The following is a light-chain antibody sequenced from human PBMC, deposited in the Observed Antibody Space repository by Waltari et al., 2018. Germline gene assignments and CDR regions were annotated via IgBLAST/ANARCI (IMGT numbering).Light chain of an antibody. J-gene: IGLJ2*01. Sequence: QAGLTQPPSVSKGLRQTATLTCTGNSNNAGNQGAAWLQQHQGHPPKLLCDKNNKRPSGISERFAASRSVNTASLTITGLQPEYEAEYYCSAWYSSLSAVIFGGGTKLTVL. CDR3: SAWYSSLSAVI. V-gene: IGLV10-54*04. CDR1: SNNAGNQG. CDR2: KNN.